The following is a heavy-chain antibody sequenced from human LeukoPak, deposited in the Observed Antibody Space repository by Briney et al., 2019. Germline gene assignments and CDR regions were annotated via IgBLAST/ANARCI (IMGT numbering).Heavy chain of an antibody. V-gene: IGHV3-66*02. CDR3: ARDWGGSGPTSHDY. CDR1: GFTVSSNY. J-gene: IGHJ4*02. Sequence: GGSLRLSCAASGFTVSSNYMSWVRQAPGKGLEWVSVIYSDGSTYYADSVKGRFTISRDNSKNTLYLQMNSLRAEDTAVYYCARDWGGSGPTSHDYWGQGTLVTVSS. D-gene: IGHD3-16*01. CDR2: IYSDGST.